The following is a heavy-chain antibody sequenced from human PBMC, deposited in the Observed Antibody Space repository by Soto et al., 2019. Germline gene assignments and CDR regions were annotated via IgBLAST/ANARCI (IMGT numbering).Heavy chain of an antibody. V-gene: IGHV4-59*01. CDR1: GGSISSYY. J-gene: IGHJ6*03. Sequence: PSETLSLTCTVSGGSISSYYWSWIRQPPGKGLEWIGYIYYSGSTNYNPSLKSRVTISVDTSKNQFPLNLSSVTAADTAVYYCARDQYDILTCYYSQRRFYYMDVWGKGTTVTVSS. CDR3: ARDQYDILTCYYSQRRFYYMDV. CDR2: IYYSGST. D-gene: IGHD3-9*01.